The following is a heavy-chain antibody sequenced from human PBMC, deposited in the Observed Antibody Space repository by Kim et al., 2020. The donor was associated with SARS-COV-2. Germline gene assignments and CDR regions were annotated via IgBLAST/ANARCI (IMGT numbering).Heavy chain of an antibody. Sequence: GGSLRLSCAASGFTFSSNTMFWVRQAPGKGLEWVAAISSDGTTKYYAAYVQGRFTISRDNSKNTLSLQMNSLRADDTAVYYCARGKGPVQVWTNFLDYWGQGSLVTVSS. CDR1: GFTFSSNT. D-gene: IGHD2-8*01. J-gene: IGHJ4*02. CDR2: ISSDGTTK. CDR3: ARGKGPVQVWTNFLDY. V-gene: IGHV3-30-3*01.